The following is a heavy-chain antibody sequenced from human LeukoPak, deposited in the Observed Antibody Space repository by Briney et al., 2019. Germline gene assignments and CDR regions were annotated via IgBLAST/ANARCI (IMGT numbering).Heavy chain of an antibody. J-gene: IGHJ6*03. CDR1: GFTFSSYS. D-gene: IGHD3-22*01. V-gene: IGHV3-23*01. CDR2: ISGSGDST. Sequence: GGSLRLSCAASGFTFSSYSMNWVRQAPGKGLEWVSAISGSGDSTYYADSVKGRFTISRDNSKNTLYLHMNSLRAEDTAVYYCAKDGYGGYYYYMDVWGKGTTVTISS. CDR3: AKDGYGGYYYYMDV.